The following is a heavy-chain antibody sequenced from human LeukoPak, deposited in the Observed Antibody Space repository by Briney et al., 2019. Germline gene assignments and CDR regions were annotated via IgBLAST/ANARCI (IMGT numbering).Heavy chain of an antibody. Sequence: GGSLRLSCAASGFTFSSYWMNWVRQAPGKGLEWVANIKKDGSEENYVDSVKGRFTISRDNAKNTLYLQMNSLRAEDTAVYYCARQGGYSGYDPNRWFDPWGQGTLVTVSS. V-gene: IGHV3-7*01. CDR3: ARQGGYSGYDPNRWFDP. CDR2: IKKDGSEE. J-gene: IGHJ5*02. CDR1: GFTFSSYW. D-gene: IGHD5-12*01.